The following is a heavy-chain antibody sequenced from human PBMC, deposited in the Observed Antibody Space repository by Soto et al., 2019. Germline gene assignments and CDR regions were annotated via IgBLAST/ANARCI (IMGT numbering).Heavy chain of an antibody. CDR3: ARDYNEASRGTIFGVVIIEDWFDP. CDR1: GYTFTSYG. V-gene: IGHV1-18*01. Sequence: ASVKVSFKASGYTFTSYGISWVRQAPGQGLEWMGWISAYTGNTNYAQKLQGRVTMTTDTSTSTAYMELRSLRSDDTAVYYCARDYNEASRGTIFGVVIIEDWFDPWGQGTLVTVSS. J-gene: IGHJ5*02. CDR2: ISAYTGNT. D-gene: IGHD3-3*01.